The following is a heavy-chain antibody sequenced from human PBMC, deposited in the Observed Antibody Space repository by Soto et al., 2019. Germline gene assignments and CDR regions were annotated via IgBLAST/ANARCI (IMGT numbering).Heavy chain of an antibody. CDR3: AKDGNWLDVYFDV. Sequence: PGGSLRLSCVASGIEFSNYAMSWVRQAPGKGLEWVSISSASGGSRYHADSVKGRFTISRDNSKNTLYLHMTNLRAEDTAVYYCAKDGNWLDVYFDVWGQGTPVTVSS. D-gene: IGHD6-19*01. CDR2: SSASGGSR. V-gene: IGHV3-23*01. J-gene: IGHJ4*02. CDR1: GIEFSNYA.